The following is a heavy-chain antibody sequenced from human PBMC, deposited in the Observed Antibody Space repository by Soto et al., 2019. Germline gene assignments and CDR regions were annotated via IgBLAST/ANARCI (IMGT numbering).Heavy chain of an antibody. CDR1: GYPFTSYD. CDR2: KNPNSGNT. CDR3: ARARGKEQWLVKNSYYYGMDV. J-gene: IGHJ6*02. Sequence: ASVKVSCKASGYPFTSYDINWVRQATGQGLEWMGWKNPNSGNTGYAQKFQGRVTMTRNTSISTAYMELSSLRSEDTAGYYCARARGKEQWLVKNSYYYGMDVWGQGTTVTVSS. V-gene: IGHV1-8*01. D-gene: IGHD6-19*01.